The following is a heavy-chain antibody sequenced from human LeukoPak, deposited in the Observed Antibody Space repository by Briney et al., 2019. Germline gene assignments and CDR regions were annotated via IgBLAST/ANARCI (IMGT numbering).Heavy chain of an antibody. Sequence: GPLRLSCAASGFTFSSYAMSWVRQAPGKGLEWVSAISGSGGSTYYADSVKGRFTISRDNSKNTLYLQMNSLRAEDTAVYYCAKDSVGGARLYYFDHWGQGTLVTVSS. CDR2: ISGSGGST. CDR1: GFTFSSYA. CDR3: AKDSVGGARLYYFDH. V-gene: IGHV3-23*01. J-gene: IGHJ4*02. D-gene: IGHD3-10*01.